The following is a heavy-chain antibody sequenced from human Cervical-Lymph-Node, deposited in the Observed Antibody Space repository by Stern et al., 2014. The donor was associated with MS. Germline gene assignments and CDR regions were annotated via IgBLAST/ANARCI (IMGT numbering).Heavy chain of an antibody. J-gene: IGHJ3*02. CDR1: GYSFTSYW. Sequence: EQLVQSGAEVKKPGESLKISCKGSGYSFTSYWIGWVRQMPGKGLEWMGIIYPGDSDTRYSPSFQGQVTISADKSISTAYLQWSSLKASDTAMYYCARQPRSSWYEPEPDAFDIWGQGTMVTVSS. D-gene: IGHD6-13*01. V-gene: IGHV5-51*01. CDR2: IYPGDSDT. CDR3: ARQPRSSWYEPEPDAFDI.